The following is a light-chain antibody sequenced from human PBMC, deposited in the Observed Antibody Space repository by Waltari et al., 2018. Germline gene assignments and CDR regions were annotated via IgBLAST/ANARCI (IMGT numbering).Light chain of an antibody. Sequence: EIVLTQSPATLSLSPGERATLSCRASQSVSSYLAWYQQKPGQAPRLLIYYASNRATGIPARFSGSGSGTDFTLTISSLEPEDFAVYYCRQRSNWRGGFGPGTKVDIK. CDR3: RQRSNWRGG. CDR1: QSVSSY. CDR2: YAS. V-gene: IGKV3-11*01. J-gene: IGKJ3*01.